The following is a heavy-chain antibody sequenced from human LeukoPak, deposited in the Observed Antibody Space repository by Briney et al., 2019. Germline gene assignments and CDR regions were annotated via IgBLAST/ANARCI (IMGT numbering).Heavy chain of an antibody. CDR1: GFTFSSYS. Sequence: KPGGSLRLSCAASGFTFSSYSMNWVRQAPGKGLEWVSSISSSSSYIYYADSVKGRFTISRDNSKNTLYLQMNSLRAEDTAVYYCAKERDGYNYVGLSLDYWGQGTLVTVSS. V-gene: IGHV3-21*01. CDR3: AKERDGYNYVGLSLDY. CDR2: ISSSSSYI. J-gene: IGHJ4*02. D-gene: IGHD5-24*01.